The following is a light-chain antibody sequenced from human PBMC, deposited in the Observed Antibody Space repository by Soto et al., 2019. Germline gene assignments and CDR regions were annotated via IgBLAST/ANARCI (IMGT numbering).Light chain of an antibody. CDR3: QQYGSSPTWT. V-gene: IGKV3-20*01. CDR1: QSVSSSY. Sequence: EIVLTQSPGTLSLSPGERATLYCRASQSVSSSYLAWYQQKPCQAHRLLIYGASSRATGIPDRFSGSGSGTDFTLTISRLEPEDFAVYYGQQYGSSPTWTFGQVTKVDI. J-gene: IGKJ1*01. CDR2: GAS.